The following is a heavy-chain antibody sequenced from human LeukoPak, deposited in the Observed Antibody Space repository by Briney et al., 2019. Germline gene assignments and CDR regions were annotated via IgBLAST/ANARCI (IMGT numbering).Heavy chain of an antibody. CDR3: VKDRELLWFGELLIPHYFDY. CDR2: ISSNGGST. CDR1: GFTFSSYA. V-gene: IGHV3-64D*06. D-gene: IGHD3-10*01. Sequence: PGGSLGLSCSASGFTFSSYAMHWVRQAPGKGLEYVSAISSNGGSTYYADSVKGRFTISRDNSKNTLYLQMSSLRAEDTAVYYCVKDRELLWFGELLIPHYFDYWGQGTLVTVSS. J-gene: IGHJ4*02.